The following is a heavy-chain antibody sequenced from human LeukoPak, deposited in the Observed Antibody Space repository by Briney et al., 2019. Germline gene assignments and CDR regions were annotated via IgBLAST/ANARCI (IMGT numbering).Heavy chain of an antibody. Sequence: PSQTLSLTCTVSGGSISSGSYYWSWIRQPAGKGLEWMGRIYTSGSTNYNPSLKSRVTISVDTSKNQFSLKLSSVTAADTAVYYCARAKPLGYCSGGSCYRTHYFDYWGQGTLVTVSS. CDR1: GGSISSGSYY. D-gene: IGHD2-15*01. J-gene: IGHJ4*02. CDR2: IYTSGST. CDR3: ARAKPLGYCSGGSCYRTHYFDY. V-gene: IGHV4-61*02.